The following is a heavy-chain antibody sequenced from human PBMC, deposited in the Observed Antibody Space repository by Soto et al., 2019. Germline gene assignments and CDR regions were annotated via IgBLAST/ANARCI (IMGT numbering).Heavy chain of an antibody. V-gene: IGHV1-3*01. CDR3: ARAPYGGSLDF. Sequence: ASVKVSCKASGYSFTNYTMHWVRQAPGQRLEWMGWINAGNGNAYYSQKFQGRVTITRDTSASTAHMELSSLRSEDTAVYYCARAPYGGSLDFWGQGILVTAPQ. J-gene: IGHJ4*02. CDR2: INAGNGNA. CDR1: GYSFTNYT. D-gene: IGHD4-17*01.